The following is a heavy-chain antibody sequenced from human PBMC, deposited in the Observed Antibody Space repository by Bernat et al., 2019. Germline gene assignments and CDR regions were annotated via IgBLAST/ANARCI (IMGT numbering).Heavy chain of an antibody. J-gene: IGHJ3*02. CDR3: ARDQHDFVDAFDI. CDR1: GGTFSSYA. CDR2: IIPIFGTA. V-gene: IGHV1-69*01. Sequence: QVQLVQSVAEVKKPGSSVKVSCKASGGTFSSYAISWVRQAPGQGLEWMGGIIPIFGTANYAKKFQGRGTITADESTRTACMGLSSLRSEDTAMYYCARDQHDFVDAFDIWGRGTMVTVSS. D-gene: IGHD2-21*02.